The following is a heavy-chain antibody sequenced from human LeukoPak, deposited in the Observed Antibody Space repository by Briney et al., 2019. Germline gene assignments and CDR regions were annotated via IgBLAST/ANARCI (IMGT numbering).Heavy chain of an antibody. Sequence: PGGALRLSCAASGFTFNTYTMIWVRLATGKGLEWLSSISRSSRNIYYADSVEGRFTVSRDNAKNSLYLQMNSLRAEDTAVYYCASGKLWFGETETYYYYGMDVWGTGTTVTVSS. J-gene: IGHJ6*04. CDR3: ASGKLWFGETETYYYYGMDV. CDR2: ISRSSRNI. V-gene: IGHV3-21*01. CDR1: GFTFNTYT. D-gene: IGHD3-10*01.